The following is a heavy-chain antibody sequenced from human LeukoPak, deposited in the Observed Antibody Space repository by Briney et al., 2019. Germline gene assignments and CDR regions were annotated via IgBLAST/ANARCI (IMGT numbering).Heavy chain of an antibody. CDR1: GFTFSSYA. CDR3: AKEVGIRVTYYYYGVDV. CDR2: ISYDGSNK. Sequence: QPGGSLRLSCAASGFTFSSYAMHWVRQAPGKGLEWVAVISYDGSNKYYADSVKGRFTISRDNSKNTLYLQMNSLRAEDTAVYYCAKEVGIRVTYYYYGVDVWGKGTTVTVSS. J-gene: IGHJ6*04. V-gene: IGHV3-30*04. D-gene: IGHD4-23*01.